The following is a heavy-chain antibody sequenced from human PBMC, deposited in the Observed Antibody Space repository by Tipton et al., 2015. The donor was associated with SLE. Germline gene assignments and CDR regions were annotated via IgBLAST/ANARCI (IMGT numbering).Heavy chain of an antibody. CDR3: VDGYYYDNNGYPSDAFDI. D-gene: IGHD3-22*01. V-gene: IGHV4-39*07. Sequence: GLVKPSETLPLTCTISGGSISSSNYYWVWIRQPPGKTLEWIGSIYYSGSTYYNPSLKSRVTISVDTSKNQFSLWLRSVTAADTAVYYCVDGYYYDNNGYPSDAFDIWGQGTMVTVSS. J-gene: IGHJ3*02. CDR2: IYYSGST. CDR1: GGSISSSNYY.